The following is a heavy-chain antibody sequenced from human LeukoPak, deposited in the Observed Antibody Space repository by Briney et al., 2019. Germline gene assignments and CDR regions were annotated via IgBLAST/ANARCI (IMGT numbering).Heavy chain of an antibody. Sequence: SQTLSLTCTVSGGSISSGSYYWSWIRQPAGKGLEWIGRIYTSGSTNYNPSLKSRVTISVDTSKNQFSLKLSSVTAADTAVYYCASGPNADSSSWYHTFGYWGQGTLVTVSS. CDR3: ASGPNADSSSWYHTFGY. D-gene: IGHD6-13*01. CDR2: IYTSGST. V-gene: IGHV4-61*02. CDR1: GGSISSGSYY. J-gene: IGHJ4*02.